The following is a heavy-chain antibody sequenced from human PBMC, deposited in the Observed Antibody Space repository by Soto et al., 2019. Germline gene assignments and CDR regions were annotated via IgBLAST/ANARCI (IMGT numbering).Heavy chain of an antibody. J-gene: IGHJ5*02. CDR3: ARDLGYCTNGVCPLLNWFDP. D-gene: IGHD2-8*01. CDR2: TYYRSKWYN. V-gene: IGHV6-1*01. CDR1: GDSVSSNSAA. Sequence: PSQTLSLTCAISGDSVSSNSAAWNWIRQSPSRGLEWLGRTYYRSKWYNDYAVSVKSRITINPDTSKNQFSLQLNSVTPEDTAVYYCARDLGYCTNGVCPLLNWFDPWGQGTLVTVSS.